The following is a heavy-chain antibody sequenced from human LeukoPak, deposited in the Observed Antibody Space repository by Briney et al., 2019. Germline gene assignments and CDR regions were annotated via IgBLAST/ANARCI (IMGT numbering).Heavy chain of an antibody. J-gene: IGHJ4*02. CDR2: IWYDGSNK. V-gene: IGHV3-33*06. CDR1: GFTFSSYG. Sequence: GGSLRLSCAASGFTFSSYGMHWVRQAPGKGLEWVAVIWYDGSNKYYADSVKGRFTISRDNSKNTLYLQMNSLRAEDTAVYYCAKDTMITFGGVIVGDFDYWGQGTLVTVSS. CDR3: AKDTMITFGGVIVGDFDY. D-gene: IGHD3-16*02.